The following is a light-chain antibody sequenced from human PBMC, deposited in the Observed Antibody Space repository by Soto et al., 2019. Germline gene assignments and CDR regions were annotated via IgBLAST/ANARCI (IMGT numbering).Light chain of an antibody. J-gene: IGKJ1*01. CDR1: QTVNSDY. V-gene: IGKV3-20*01. CDR3: HQFGYSPRT. Sequence: EIVLKQSPGTLSLYPGETATLSCRASQTVNSDYLAWFQQRPGQAPRLLIFATSRRATDIPDRFSGSGSGTDFTLAIRRLEPEDFAVYYCHQFGYSPRTFGQGTKVDIK. CDR2: ATS.